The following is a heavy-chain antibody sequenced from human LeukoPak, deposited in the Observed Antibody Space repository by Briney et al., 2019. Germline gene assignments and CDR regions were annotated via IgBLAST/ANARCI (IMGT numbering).Heavy chain of an antibody. Sequence: PGGSLRLSCAASGFTFSSYWMSWVRQAPGKGLEWVANIKQDGSEKYYVDSVKGRFTISRDNAKNSLYLQMNSLRAEDTAVYYCARLVVVAATRVFDYWGQGTLVTVPS. CDR2: IKQDGSEK. CDR1: GFTFSSYW. CDR3: ARLVVVAATRVFDY. D-gene: IGHD2-15*01. V-gene: IGHV3-7*01. J-gene: IGHJ4*02.